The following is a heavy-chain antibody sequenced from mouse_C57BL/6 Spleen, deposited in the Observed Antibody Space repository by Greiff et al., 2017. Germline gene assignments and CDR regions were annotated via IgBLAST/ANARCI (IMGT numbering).Heavy chain of an antibody. D-gene: IGHD2-14*01. CDR2: IDPETGGT. Sequence: VQLQQSGAELVRPGASVTLSCKASGYTFTDYEMHWVKQTPVHGLEWIGAIDPETGGTAYNQKFKGKAILTADKSSSTAYMELRSLTSEDSAVYYCTRRGIYLFDYWGQGTTLTVSS. J-gene: IGHJ2*01. V-gene: IGHV1-15*01. CDR3: TRRGIYLFDY. CDR1: GYTFTDYE.